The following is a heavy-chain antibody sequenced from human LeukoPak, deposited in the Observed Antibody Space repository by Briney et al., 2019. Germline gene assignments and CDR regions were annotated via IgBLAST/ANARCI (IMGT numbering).Heavy chain of an antibody. J-gene: IGHJ4*02. D-gene: IGHD2-2*01. Sequence: PSETLSLTCAVYGGSFRGYYWSWIRQPPGKGLEWIGEIHYTGATNYKPSLKSRVTISGDPSKNQGSLRVSSVTAADTAVYYCARAIYGSSTSCYRAYDYWGQGTLVTVSS. CDR1: GGSFRGYY. CDR2: IHYTGAT. V-gene: IGHV4-34*01. CDR3: ARAIYGSSTSCYRAYDY.